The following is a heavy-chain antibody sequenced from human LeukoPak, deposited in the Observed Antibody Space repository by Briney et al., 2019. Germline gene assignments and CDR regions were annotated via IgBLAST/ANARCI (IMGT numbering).Heavy chain of an antibody. CDR1: GYTFTSYG. CDR3: ARERSITIFGVVTYYYYGMDV. D-gene: IGHD3-3*01. CDR2: ISAYNGNT. J-gene: IGHJ6*02. Sequence: ASVTVSCRASGYTFTSYGISWVRQAPGQGLEWMGWISAYNGNTNYAQKLQGRVTMTTDTSTSTAYMELRSLRSDDTAVYYCARERSITIFGVVTYYYYGMDVWGQGTTVTVSS. V-gene: IGHV1-18*01.